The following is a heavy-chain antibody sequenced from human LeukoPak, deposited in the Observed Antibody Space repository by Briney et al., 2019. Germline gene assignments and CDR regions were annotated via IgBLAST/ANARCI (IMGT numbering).Heavy chain of an antibody. CDR3: AKYTTTWDEDH. CDR1: GFTFSYYP. CDR2: ISSGGST. V-gene: IGHV3-23*01. D-gene: IGHD1-26*01. Sequence: GGSLRLSCTASGFTFSYYPMTWVRQAPGKALEWVSAISSGGSTYYADSVKGRFTISRDNSENILYLQLNSLTAEDTAVYYCAKYTTTWDEDHWGQGILVIVSS. J-gene: IGHJ4*02.